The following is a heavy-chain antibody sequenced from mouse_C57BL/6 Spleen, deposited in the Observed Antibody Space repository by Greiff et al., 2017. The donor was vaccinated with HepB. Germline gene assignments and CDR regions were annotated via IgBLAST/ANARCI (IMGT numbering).Heavy chain of an antibody. CDR2: INPSTGGT. V-gene: IGHV1-42*01. D-gene: IGHD2-1*01. J-gene: IGHJ4*01. Sequence: VQLQQSGPELVKPGASVKISCKASGYSFTGYYMNWVKQSPEKSLEWIGEINPSTGGTTYNQKFKAKATLTVDKSSSTAYMQLKSLTSEDSAVYYCAKPLYPYYAMDYWCQGTSVTVSS. CDR1: GYSFTGYY. CDR3: AKPLYPYYAMDY.